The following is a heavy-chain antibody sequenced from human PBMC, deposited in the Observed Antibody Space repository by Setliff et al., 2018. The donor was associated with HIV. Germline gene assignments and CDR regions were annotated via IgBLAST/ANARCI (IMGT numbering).Heavy chain of an antibody. CDR2: IYGSGST. D-gene: IGHD3-16*01. CDR1: GGSMSPYY. J-gene: IGHJ4*02. CDR3: TRRSLYLQMNGLRAEDTAVYYCASTRFGGPTSAPAGRIDFDL. V-gene: IGHV4-4*07. Sequence: SETLSLTCTVSGGSMSPYYWSWIRQGDGIGLEWIGRIYGSGSTLYNPSLRSRVTMSVDVSKNQFSLKLSSVKGRFSLSRDNTRRSLYLQMNGLRAEDTAVYYCASTRFGGPTSAPAGRIDFDLWGQGTLVTVSS.